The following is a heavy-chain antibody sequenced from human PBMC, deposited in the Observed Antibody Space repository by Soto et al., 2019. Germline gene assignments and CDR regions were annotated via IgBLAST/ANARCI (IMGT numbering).Heavy chain of an antibody. D-gene: IGHD1-26*01. J-gene: IGHJ4*02. CDR1: GYTFTSYA. Sequence: QVQLVQSGAEEKKPGASVKVSCKASGYTFTSYAVHWVRQAPGQGLEWMGSINPDSGNTKYSQKFRGRVTITRDTTASIAYMELGSLRSEDTAVYYCAGVDGTYWGQGALFTFSS. V-gene: IGHV1-3*05. CDR2: INPDSGNT. CDR3: AGVDGTY.